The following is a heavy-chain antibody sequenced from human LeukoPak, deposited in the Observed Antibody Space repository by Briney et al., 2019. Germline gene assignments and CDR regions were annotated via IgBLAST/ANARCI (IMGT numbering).Heavy chain of an antibody. CDR3: ARHENIVVVVAATGFDN. V-gene: IGHV4-39*01. J-gene: IGHJ4*02. D-gene: IGHD2-15*01. Sequence: SSETLSLTCTVSGGSISSSSHFWSWIRQPPGKGLEWIGSIYYSGNTYYNSSLKSRVTISVDTSKNQFSLKLSSVTAADTAAYYCARHENIVVVVAATGFDNWGQGTLVTVSS. CDR1: GGSISSSSHF. CDR2: IYYSGNT.